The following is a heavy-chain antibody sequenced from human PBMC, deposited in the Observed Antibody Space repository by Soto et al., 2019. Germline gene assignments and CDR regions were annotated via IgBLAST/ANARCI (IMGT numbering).Heavy chain of an antibody. V-gene: IGHV1-69*12. J-gene: IGHJ6*02. CDR3: AKGAVAGTPTSYYYYGMDV. Sequence: QVQLLQSGAEVKKPGSSVRVSCEASGGTFRTYAISWVRQAPGQGLEWMGEFIPIFGKVNDAQKFQGRVMITADEPTTTVYMDVRSLTSEDTAVYYCAKGAVAGTPTSYYYYGMDVWGQGTTITVS. D-gene: IGHD6-19*01. CDR2: FIPIFGKV. CDR1: GGTFRTYA.